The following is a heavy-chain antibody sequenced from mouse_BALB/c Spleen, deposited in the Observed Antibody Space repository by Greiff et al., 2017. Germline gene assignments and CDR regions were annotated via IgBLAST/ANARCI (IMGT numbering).Heavy chain of an antibody. D-gene: IGHD2-10*01. CDR3: ARAYYGNPWYAMDY. J-gene: IGHJ4*01. CDR2: ISYSGST. Sequence: EVKLVESGPSLVKPSQTLSLTCSVTGDSITSGYWNWIRKFPGNKLEYMGYISYSGSTYYNPSLKSRISITRDTSKNQDYLQLNSVTTEDTATYYCARAYYGNPWYAMDYWGQGTSVTVSS. V-gene: IGHV3-8*02. CDR1: GDSITSGY.